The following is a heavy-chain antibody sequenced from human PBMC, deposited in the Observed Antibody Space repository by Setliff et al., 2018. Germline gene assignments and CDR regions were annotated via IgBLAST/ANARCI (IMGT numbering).Heavy chain of an antibody. CDR2: ISAYTGNA. Sequence: ASVKVSCKASGYTFNNYGIIWVRQAPGQGPEWMGWISAYTGNAYYAHRLQDRVTLTTDKSTGTAYMELRSLRSDDTAVYYCSRLVRYCTTTSCQRLSGDEYWGQGTLVTVSS. J-gene: IGHJ4*02. V-gene: IGHV1-18*01. D-gene: IGHD2-2*01. CDR1: GYTFNNYG. CDR3: SRLVRYCTTTSCQRLSGDEY.